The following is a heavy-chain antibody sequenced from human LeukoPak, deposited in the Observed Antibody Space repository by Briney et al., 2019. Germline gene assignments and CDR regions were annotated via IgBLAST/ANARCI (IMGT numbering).Heavy chain of an antibody. CDR2: IYYSGST. Sequence: PSETLSLTCTVSGGSISSYYWSWIRQPPGKGLEWIGYIYYSGSTNYNPSLKSRVTISVDTSKNQFSLKLSSVTAADTAVYYCARTPAYSGTPIDYWGQGTLVTVSS. CDR3: ARTPAYSGTPIDY. D-gene: IGHD1-26*01. CDR1: GGSISSYY. V-gene: IGHV4-59*01. J-gene: IGHJ4*02.